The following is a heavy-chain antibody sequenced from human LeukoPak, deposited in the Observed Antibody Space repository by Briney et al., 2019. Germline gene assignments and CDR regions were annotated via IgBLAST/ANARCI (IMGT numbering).Heavy chain of an antibody. CDR3: ARGSNDAFDI. V-gene: IGHV4-4*07. J-gene: IGHJ3*02. CDR1: GGSISSYY. CDR2: IYYSGST. Sequence: PSETLSLTCTVSGGSISSYYRSWIRQPAGKGLEWIGSIYYSGSTYYNPSLKSRVTISVDTSKNQFSLKLSSVTAADTAVYYCARGSNDAFDIWGQGTMVTVSS.